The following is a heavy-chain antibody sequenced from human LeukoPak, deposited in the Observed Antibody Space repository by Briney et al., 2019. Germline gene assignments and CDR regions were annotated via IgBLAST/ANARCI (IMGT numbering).Heavy chain of an antibody. V-gene: IGHV4-59*01. Sequence: PSETLSLTCTVSGGSINSYYWSWIRQPPGKGLEWSGYIYYSGSTNYNPSLKSRVTISVDPSKNQFSLKLSSVTAADTAVYYCARSCSGGSCYAWKFDYWGQGTLVTVSS. D-gene: IGHD2-15*01. J-gene: IGHJ4*02. CDR3: ARSCSGGSCYAWKFDY. CDR2: IYYSGST. CDR1: GGSINSYY.